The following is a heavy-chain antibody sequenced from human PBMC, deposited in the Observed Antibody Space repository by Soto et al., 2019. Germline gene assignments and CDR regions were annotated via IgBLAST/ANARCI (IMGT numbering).Heavy chain of an antibody. CDR3: TRDRAYNRFDY. V-gene: IGHV3-7*01. Sequence: QLVESGGGLVQPGGSLRLSCVDSGFVFSDSWMAWVRQAPGRGLEWVANINEDGSAKYYVDSVKGRFTVSRDNARNSLYLQMNSLRADDTALYYCTRDRAYNRFDYWGLGTLVTVSP. CDR1: GFVFSDSW. D-gene: IGHD3-10*01. CDR2: INEDGSAK. J-gene: IGHJ5*01.